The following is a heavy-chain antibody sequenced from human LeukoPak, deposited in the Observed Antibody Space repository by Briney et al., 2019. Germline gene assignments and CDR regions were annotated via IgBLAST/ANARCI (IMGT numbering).Heavy chain of an antibody. J-gene: IGHJ3*02. CDR3: ARRNDFGI. CDR1: GGSMSADH. Sequence: SETLSLTCTASGGSMSADHWNWIRQPPGKGLEWIGDVYYSGNTNYNPSLKSRVTISIDTSKNQFSLKLSSVTAADTAVYYCARRNDFGIWGQGTMVTVSS. V-gene: IGHV4-59*08. CDR2: VYYSGNT.